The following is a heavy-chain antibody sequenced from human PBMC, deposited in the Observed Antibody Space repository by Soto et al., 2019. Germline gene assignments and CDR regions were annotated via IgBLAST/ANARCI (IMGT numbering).Heavy chain of an antibody. CDR3: TGEGASGY. CDR1: GFTVSTYG. D-gene: IGHD2-8*02. CDR2: ISRDGGTK. V-gene: IGHV3-30*03. Sequence: QVQLVESGGGVVQPGRSLRLSCAVSGFTVSTYGMHWVRQAPGKGLEWVAVISRDGGTKYYADSVKGRFTISRDNSRNTLFLEMNSLRGDDMAVYYWTGEGASGYWGQGTLVTVSS. J-gene: IGHJ4*02.